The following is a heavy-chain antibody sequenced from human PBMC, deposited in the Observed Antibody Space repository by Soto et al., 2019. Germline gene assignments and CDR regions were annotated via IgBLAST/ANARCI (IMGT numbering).Heavy chain of an antibody. CDR1: GGSIRDDTYY. CDR2: IYYSGTS. J-gene: IGHJ5*02. Sequence: QLQLQESGPGLVKPSETLSLTCTVSGGSIRDDTYYWGWIRQPPGKGLEWVGSIYYSGTSSYNPSLKMRVSMSVDTSQKQLSLRLSSVTAADTAVYYCARLHCDSPNCVPLDPWGQGTLVIVSS. V-gene: IGHV4-39*01. D-gene: IGHD2-2*01. CDR3: ARLHCDSPNCVPLDP.